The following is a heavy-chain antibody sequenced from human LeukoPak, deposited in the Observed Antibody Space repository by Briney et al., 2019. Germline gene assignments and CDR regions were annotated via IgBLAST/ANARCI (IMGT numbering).Heavy chain of an antibody. V-gene: IGHV4-38-2*02. CDR3: XRDTSPGITGTY. CDR2: IYHDGRI. CDR1: GYSITNGYY. Sequence: SETLSLTCTVSGYSITNGYYWGWIRQPPGQGLEWIGSIYHDGRIDYNPSLKSRVTISRDTSNDQVSLKLSSVTAADTAMYYXXRDTSPGITGTYWGQGTLVTVSS. D-gene: IGHD1-20*01. J-gene: IGHJ4*02.